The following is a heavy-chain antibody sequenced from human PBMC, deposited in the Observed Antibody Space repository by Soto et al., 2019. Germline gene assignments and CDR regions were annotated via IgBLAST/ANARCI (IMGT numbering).Heavy chain of an antibody. Sequence: PSETLSLTCAVYGGSFSGYSWTWIRQPPGTGLEWIGEINHSGSTNYNPSLKSRVTISVDKSKNQFSLKLSSVTAADTAVYYCARGALGATLPYYYYGMDVWGQGTTVTVSS. CDR2: INHSGST. CDR3: ARGALGATLPYYYYGMDV. J-gene: IGHJ6*02. V-gene: IGHV4-34*01. D-gene: IGHD2-15*01. CDR1: GGSFSGYS.